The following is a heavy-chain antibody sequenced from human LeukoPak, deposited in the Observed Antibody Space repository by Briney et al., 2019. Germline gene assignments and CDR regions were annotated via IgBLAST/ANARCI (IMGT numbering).Heavy chain of an antibody. CDR2: IYSGGST. J-gene: IGHJ4*02. D-gene: IGHD3-9*01. V-gene: IGHV3-66*01. CDR3: ARGLQRPPYDILTGYFLDY. Sequence: PGGSLRLSCAASGFTVSSNYMSWVRQAPGKGLEWVSVIYSGGSTYYADSVKGRFTISRDNSKNTLYLQMNILRAEDTAVYYCARGLQRPPYDILTGYFLDYWGQGTLVTVSS. CDR1: GFTVSSNY.